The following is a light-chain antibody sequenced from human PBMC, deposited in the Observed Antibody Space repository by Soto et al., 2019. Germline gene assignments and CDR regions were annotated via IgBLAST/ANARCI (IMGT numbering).Light chain of an antibody. Sequence: DIQMTQSPSSLSASVGDRVTITCRASQGVSAYLLWYQQRQGTAPKLLIYAASNLLSGVPSRFSGSGSGTEFTLTISSLQSEDFAIYYCQQYNNWPPYTFGQGTKLEIK. V-gene: IGKV1-9*01. CDR1: QGVSAY. J-gene: IGKJ2*01. CDR3: QQYNNWPPYT. CDR2: AAS.